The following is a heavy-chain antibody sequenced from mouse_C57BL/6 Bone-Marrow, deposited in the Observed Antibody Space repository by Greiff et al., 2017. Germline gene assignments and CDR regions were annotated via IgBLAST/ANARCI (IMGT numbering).Heavy chain of an antibody. CDR3: ARASQAYYYAMDY. V-gene: IGHV5-17*01. Sequence: EVKVVESGGGLVKPGGSLKLSCAASGYTFSDYGMHWVRQAPEKGLEWVAYISSGSSTIYYADTVKGRNTISRDNAKNTLFLQMTSLRSEDTAMYYFARASQAYYYAMDYWGQGTSVTVSS. J-gene: IGHJ4*01. D-gene: IGHD6-1*01. CDR1: GYTFSDYG. CDR2: ISSGSSTI.